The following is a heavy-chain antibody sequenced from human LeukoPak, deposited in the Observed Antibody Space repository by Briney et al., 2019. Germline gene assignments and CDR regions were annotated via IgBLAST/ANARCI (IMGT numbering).Heavy chain of an antibody. D-gene: IGHD3-10*01. CDR1: GYTFTSYG. CDR2: ISAYNGNT. J-gene: IGHJ6*02. CDR3: ANNMVRDLYGMDA. V-gene: IGHV1-18*01. Sequence: ASVKVSCKASGYTFTSYGISWVRQAPGQGLEWMGWISAYNGNTNYAQKLQGRVTMTTDTSTSIAYMELRSLRSDDTAVYYCANNMVRDLYGMDAWGQGTTVTVSS.